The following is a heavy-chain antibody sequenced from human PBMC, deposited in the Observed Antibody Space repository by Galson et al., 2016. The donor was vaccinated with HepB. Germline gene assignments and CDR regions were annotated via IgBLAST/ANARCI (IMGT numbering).Heavy chain of an antibody. CDR1: VESLSGYF. CDR2: VNHRGTT. V-gene: IGHV4-34*01. D-gene: IGHD3-10*01. J-gene: IGHJ4*01. CDR3: ARDGFPGFGSFFDY. Sequence: ETLSLTCTVSVESLSGYFWSWIRQPPGKGLEWIGEVNHRGTTNYDPSLESRVTISADTSKNQFSLNLSSVTAADTAVYFCARDGFPGFGSFFDYWGHGALVTVSS.